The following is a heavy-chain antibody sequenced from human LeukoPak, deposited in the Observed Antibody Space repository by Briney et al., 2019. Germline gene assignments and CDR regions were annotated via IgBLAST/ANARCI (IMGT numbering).Heavy chain of an antibody. J-gene: IGHJ4*02. V-gene: IGHV4-59*08. CDR1: GGSISSYY. CDR3: ARHVRNYDILTGYYAEGIDY. CDR2: IYYSGST. D-gene: IGHD3-9*01. Sequence: PSETLSLTCTVSGGSISSYYWSWIRQPPGKGLEGIGYIYYSGSTNYNPSLKSRVTMSVDTSKNQFSLKLSSLTAADTTVYYYARHVRNYDILTGYYAEGIDYWGQGTLVTVSS.